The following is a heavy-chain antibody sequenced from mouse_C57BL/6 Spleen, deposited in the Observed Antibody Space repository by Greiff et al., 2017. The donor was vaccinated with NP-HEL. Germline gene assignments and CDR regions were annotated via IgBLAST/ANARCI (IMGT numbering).Heavy chain of an antibody. CDR3: ARDYYSNPYAMDY. CDR1: GFTFSDYG. V-gene: IGHV5-17*01. Sequence: EVKLVESGGGLVKPGGSLKLSCAASGFTFSDYGMHWVRQAPEKGLEWVAYISSGSSTIYYADTVKGRFTISRDNAKNTLFLQMTSLRSEDTAMYYCARDYYSNPYAMDYWGQGTSVTVSS. CDR2: ISSGSSTI. D-gene: IGHD2-5*01. J-gene: IGHJ4*01.